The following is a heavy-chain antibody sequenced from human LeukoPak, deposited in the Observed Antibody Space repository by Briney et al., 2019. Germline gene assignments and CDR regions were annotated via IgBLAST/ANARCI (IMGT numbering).Heavy chain of an antibody. CDR3: TLLRGYSGYEHDY. Sequence: QPGGSLRLSCAGSGFTLSSYWMHWVRQASRKGLEWVGRIRSKANSYATAYAASVKGRFTISRDDSKNTAYLQMNSLKTEDTAVYYCTLLRGYSGYEHDYWGQGTLVTVSS. CDR1: GFTLSSYW. D-gene: IGHD5-12*01. CDR2: IRSKANSYAT. V-gene: IGHV3-73*01. J-gene: IGHJ4*02.